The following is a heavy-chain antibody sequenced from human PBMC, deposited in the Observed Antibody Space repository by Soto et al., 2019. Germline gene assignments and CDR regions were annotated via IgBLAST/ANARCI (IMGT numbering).Heavy chain of an antibody. V-gene: IGHV5-51*01. CDR1: GYSFTSYW. J-gene: IGHJ6*03. Sequence: GESLKISCKGSGYSFTSYWIGWVRQMPGKGLEWMGIIYPGDSDTRYSPSFQGQVTISADKSISTAYLQWSSLKASDTAMYYCARHLAGGAPWDYYYYYMDVWGKGTTVTVSS. CDR3: ARHLAGGAPWDYYYYYMDV. CDR2: IYPGDSDT. D-gene: IGHD6-13*01.